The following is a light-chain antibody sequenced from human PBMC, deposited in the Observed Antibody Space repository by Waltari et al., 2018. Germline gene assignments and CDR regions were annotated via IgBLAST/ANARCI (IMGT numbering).Light chain of an antibody. Sequence: QSVLIQPPSASGAPGQRVTISCSGRSSNIGTNTVHWYRHLPGTAPKLLIHSNNLRPSGVPDRFSGSKSGTSASLAISGLQSEDEAVYYCATWDDDSLYVLFGGGTKLTVL. V-gene: IGLV1-44*01. CDR3: ATWDDDSLYVL. CDR1: SSNIGTNT. J-gene: IGLJ2*01. CDR2: SNN.